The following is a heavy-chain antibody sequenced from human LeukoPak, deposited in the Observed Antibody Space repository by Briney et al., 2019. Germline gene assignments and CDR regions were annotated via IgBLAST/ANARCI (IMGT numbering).Heavy chain of an antibody. J-gene: IGHJ4*02. CDR1: GGSITSSNW. V-gene: IGHV4-4*02. Sequence: SETLSLTCAVSGGSITSSNWWSWVRQPPGKGLEWIGEIYHSGATNYNPSLKSRVTISVDKLKDRFSLKLSFVTAADTAMYYCVRRYLKFYFDYWGQGALVTVSS. D-gene: IGHD1-1*01. CDR3: VRRYLKFYFDY. CDR2: IYHSGAT.